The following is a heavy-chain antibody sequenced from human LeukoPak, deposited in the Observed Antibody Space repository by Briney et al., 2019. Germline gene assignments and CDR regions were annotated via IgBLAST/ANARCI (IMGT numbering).Heavy chain of an antibody. D-gene: IGHD6-19*01. Sequence: PGRSLRLSCAASGFTFSSYGIHWVRQAPGKGLEWVAIISYDGRSKFYADSLKGRTTISRDNSKNTGYLQMTSLGAADTAVYYCAREAPVAAYFDSWGQGALVTVSS. CDR3: AREAPVAAYFDS. CDR2: ISYDGRSK. CDR1: GFTFSSYG. J-gene: IGHJ4*02. V-gene: IGHV3-30*03.